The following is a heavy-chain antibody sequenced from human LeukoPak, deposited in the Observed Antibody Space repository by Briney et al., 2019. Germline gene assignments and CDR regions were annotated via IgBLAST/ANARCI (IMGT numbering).Heavy chain of an antibody. CDR1: GGSISNYY. CDR2: IYYSGST. CDR3: ARGKHHYCSSTSCYSVNAFDI. Sequence: SETLSLTCTVSGGSISNYYWSWIRQPPGKGLEWIGYIYYSGSTNYNPSLKSRVTISVDTSKNQFSLKLSSVTAADTAVYYCARGKHHYCSSTSCYSVNAFDIWGQGTMVTVSS. V-gene: IGHV4-59*01. J-gene: IGHJ3*02. D-gene: IGHD2-2*01.